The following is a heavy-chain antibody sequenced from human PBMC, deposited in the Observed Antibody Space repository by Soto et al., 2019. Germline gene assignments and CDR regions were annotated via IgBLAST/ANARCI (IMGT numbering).Heavy chain of an antibody. CDR3: ARDPSANSQYYYYGMDV. J-gene: IGHJ6*02. CDR1: GFTFSTYT. D-gene: IGHD6-25*01. V-gene: IGHV3-21*01. CDR2: ISSSSTYI. Sequence: GSLRLSCAPSGFTFSTYTMNWVRQAPGKGLEWVSSISSSSTYIYYADSVKGRFTISRDNARNSLYLQMNSLRAEDTAVYYCARDPSANSQYYYYGMDVWGQGTTVTVSS.